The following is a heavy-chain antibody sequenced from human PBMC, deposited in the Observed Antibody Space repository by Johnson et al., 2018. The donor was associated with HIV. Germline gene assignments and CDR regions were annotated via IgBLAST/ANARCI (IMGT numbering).Heavy chain of an antibody. CDR2: ISYDASNK. V-gene: IGHV3-30-3*01. CDR3: AKDPIKRQLVRDDAFDI. D-gene: IGHD6-13*01. J-gene: IGHJ3*02. Sequence: QVHLMESGGGVVQPGRSLRLSCAASRFTFSSYAMHWVRQAPGKGLEWVALISYDASNKYYADSVKGRFTISRDNSKNPLYLQMNSLRAEDTAVYYCAKDPIKRQLVRDDAFDIWGQGTMVTVSS. CDR1: RFTFSSYA.